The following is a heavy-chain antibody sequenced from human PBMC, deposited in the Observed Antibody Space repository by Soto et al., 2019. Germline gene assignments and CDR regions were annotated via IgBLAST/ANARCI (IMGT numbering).Heavy chain of an antibody. CDR2: IYNSGIT. Sequence: SETLSLTCTVSGGSISSGDYSWSWVRQYTGKGLEWIGHIYNSGITYYNPSLKSRVVISIDTSRNQFSLRLNSLTAADRAVYFCARGVTVFGLVSRFWFDPWGQGTVVTVSS. D-gene: IGHD3-3*01. CDR1: GGSISSGDYS. J-gene: IGHJ5*02. CDR3: ARGVTVFGLVSRFWFDP. V-gene: IGHV4-30-4*01.